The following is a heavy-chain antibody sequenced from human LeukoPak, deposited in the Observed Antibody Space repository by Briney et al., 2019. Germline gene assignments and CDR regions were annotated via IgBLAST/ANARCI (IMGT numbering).Heavy chain of an antibody. V-gene: IGHV1-46*01. Sequence: GASVKVSCKASGYSFTSYYMHWVRQAPGQGLEWMGIINPSGGSTSYSQKFQGRVTMTRDMSTSTVYMELSSLRSEDTAFYYCARGVHVRVYDSNPHYGHYWGQGTLVTVSS. J-gene: IGHJ4*02. CDR1: GYSFTSYY. D-gene: IGHD3-22*01. CDR2: INPSGGST. CDR3: ARGVHVRVYDSNPHYGHY.